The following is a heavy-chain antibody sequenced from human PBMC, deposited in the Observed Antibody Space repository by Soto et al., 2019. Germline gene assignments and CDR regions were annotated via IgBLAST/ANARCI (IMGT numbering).Heavy chain of an antibody. CDR1: GFSLTSRPVG. CDR2: IYWDDDK. D-gene: IGHD3-16*01. CDR3: AHSRHYDGSWTEGVFDY. J-gene: IGHJ4*02. V-gene: IGHV2-5*02. Sequence: QITLKESGPPLVKPTQTLTLTCTFSGFSLTSRPVGVGWVRQPPGKALEWLAFIYWDDDKRYSPSLRSTLTGTKDASNNQVVLTLTNMDPVDTATYYCAHSRHYDGSWTEGVFDYWGQGILVTVSS.